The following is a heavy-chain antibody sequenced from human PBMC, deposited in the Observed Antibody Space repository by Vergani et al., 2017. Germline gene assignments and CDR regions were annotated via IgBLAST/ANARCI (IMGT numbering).Heavy chain of an antibody. CDR1: GFTVSSNY. CDR3: ASSSGVDYYYYYAMDV. V-gene: IGHV3-66*02. D-gene: IGHD3-10*01. J-gene: IGHJ6*02. CDR2: IYSGGST. Sequence: EVQLLESGGGLVQPGGSLRLSCATSGFTVSSNYMTWVRQAPGKGLEWVSIIYSGGSTFYADSVKGRFTISRDNSKNTLYLQMNSLRAEDTAVYYCASSSGVDYYYYYAMDVWGQGTMVTVSS.